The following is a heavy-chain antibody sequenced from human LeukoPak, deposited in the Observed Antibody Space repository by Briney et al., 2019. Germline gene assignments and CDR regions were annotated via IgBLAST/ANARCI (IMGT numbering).Heavy chain of an antibody. J-gene: IGHJ4*02. CDR2: ISGSGGST. CDR1: GFTFSSYA. D-gene: IGHD2-15*01. CDR3: AKAGEPSYPGGYCSGGSCVLDY. V-gene: IGHV3-23*01. Sequence: GGSLRLSCAASGFTFSSYAMSWVRQAPGKGLEWVSAISGSGGSTYYADSVKGRFTISRDNSKNTLYLQMNSLRAEDTAVYYCAKAGEPSYPGGYCSGGSCVLDYWGQGTLVTVSS.